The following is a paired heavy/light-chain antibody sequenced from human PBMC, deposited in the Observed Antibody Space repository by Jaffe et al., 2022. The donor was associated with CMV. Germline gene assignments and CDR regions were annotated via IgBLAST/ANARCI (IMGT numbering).Heavy chain of an antibody. V-gene: IGHV1-69*01. CDR1: GGTFSSHA. J-gene: IGHJ4*02. D-gene: IGHD5-12*01. Sequence: QVHLVQSGAEVKKPGSSVKVSCKASGGTFSSHAISWVRQAPGQGLEWMGGIIPIYGTTNYAQKFQGRVTITADESTSTTYMELSSLRSEDTAVYNCAKGSGGYDRPLDFWGQGTLVTVSA. CDR3: AKGSGGYDRPLDF. CDR2: IIPIYGTT.
Light chain of an antibody. J-gene: IGKJ4*01. Sequence: EIVMTQSPATLSVSPGERATLSCRASQSVSSNLAWYQQKPGQAPRLLIYGASTRATGISARFSGSGSGTEFTLTISSLQSEDFAVYYCQQYNNWPPLTFGGGTKVEIK. CDR2: GAS. CDR3: QQYNNWPPLT. CDR1: QSVSSN. V-gene: IGKV3-15*01.